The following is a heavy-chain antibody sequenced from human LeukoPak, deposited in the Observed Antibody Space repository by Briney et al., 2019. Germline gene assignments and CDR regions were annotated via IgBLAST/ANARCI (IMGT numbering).Heavy chain of an antibody. D-gene: IGHD6-19*01. CDR1: GYTFTSYY. CDR2: INPNSGGT. J-gene: IGHJ3*02. Sequence: GASVKVSCKASGYTFTSYYMHWVRQAPGQGLEWMGWINPNSGGTNYAQKFQGRVTMTRDTSISTAYMELSRLRSDDTAVYYCARPAGIAVAGTFDIWGQGTMVTVSS. V-gene: IGHV1-2*02. CDR3: ARPAGIAVAGTFDI.